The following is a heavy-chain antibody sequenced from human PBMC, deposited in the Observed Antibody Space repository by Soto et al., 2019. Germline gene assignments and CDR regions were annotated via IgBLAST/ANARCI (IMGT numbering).Heavy chain of an antibody. Sequence: SETLSLTCAVSGGSISSGGYSWSWIRQPPGKGLEGIGYIYHSGSNYNPSLKSRVTISVDRSKNQFSLKLSSVTAADTAVYYCARGPPMIQWGQGTLVTVSS. CDR2: IYHSGS. J-gene: IGHJ4*02. D-gene: IGHD3-22*01. V-gene: IGHV4-30-2*01. CDR1: GGSISSGGYS. CDR3: ARGPPMIQ.